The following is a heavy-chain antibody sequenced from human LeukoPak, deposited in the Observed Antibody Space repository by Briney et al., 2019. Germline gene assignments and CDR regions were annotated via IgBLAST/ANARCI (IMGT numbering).Heavy chain of an antibody. Sequence: ASVKVSCKASGFRVSDYLIHWIRQAPGQGPQYMGWINPDNGGTHYSQHFQVRVTMTRDTPVSTVYMELTSLSSDDAAVYFCARGLFGTTWFDFWGQGTLVTVSS. J-gene: IGHJ4*02. D-gene: IGHD1-1*01. V-gene: IGHV1-2*02. CDR2: INPDNGGT. CDR1: GFRVSDYL. CDR3: ARGLFGTTWFDF.